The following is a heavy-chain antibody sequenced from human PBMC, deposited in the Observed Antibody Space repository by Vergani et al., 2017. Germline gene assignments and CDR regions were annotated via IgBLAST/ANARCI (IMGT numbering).Heavy chain of an antibody. CDR3: ARQRRGATASSYYFDY. J-gene: IGHJ4*02. Sequence: QVQLQESGPGLVKPSQTLSLTCTVSGGSISSGSYYWSWIRQPAGKGLEWIGRIYTSGSTNYNPSLKSRVTISVDTSKNQFPLKLSSVTAADTAVYYCARQRRGATASSYYFDYWGQGTLVTVSS. D-gene: IGHD1-26*01. V-gene: IGHV4-61*02. CDR1: GGSISSGSYY. CDR2: IYTSGST.